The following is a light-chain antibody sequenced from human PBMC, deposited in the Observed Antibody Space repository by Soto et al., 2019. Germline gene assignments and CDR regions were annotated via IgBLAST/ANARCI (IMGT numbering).Light chain of an antibody. Sequence: EIVLTQFPATLSLSPGDGATLSCRASQSVSSYLAWYQQKRGQAPRLLIYDSSHRATGVPARFSGSGSGTDFSLIISSLEPEDFAVYYCQQRSVWPLTFGGGTKVDI. J-gene: IGKJ4*01. V-gene: IGKV3-11*01. CDR1: QSVSSY. CDR3: QQRSVWPLT. CDR2: DSS.